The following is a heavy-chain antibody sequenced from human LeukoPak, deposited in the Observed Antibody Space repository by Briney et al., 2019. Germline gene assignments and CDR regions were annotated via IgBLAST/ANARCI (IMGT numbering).Heavy chain of an antibody. CDR1: GGSISSYY. Sequence: SETLSLTCTVSGGSISSYYWNRIRQPAGKGLEWIWRIFSTGSTIYKPSLKSRVSMTVDTYNNPFSLKLTSLTAADTAVYYCVTYSSRGGLSFYYWGQGSRVSVSS. CDR2: IFSTGST. D-gene: IGHD6-13*01. CDR3: VTYSSRGGLSFYY. J-gene: IGHJ4*02. V-gene: IGHV4-4*07.